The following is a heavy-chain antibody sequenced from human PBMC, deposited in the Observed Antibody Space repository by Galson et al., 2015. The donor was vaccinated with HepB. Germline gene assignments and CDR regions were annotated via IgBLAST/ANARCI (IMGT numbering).Heavy chain of an antibody. CDR3: TRDGPAAGYYFDS. CDR1: GFSFSSYW. J-gene: IGHJ4*02. V-gene: IGHV3-7*03. Sequence: SLRLSCAASGFSFSSYWMSWVRQAPGKGLEWVANIKQEGNEKYYVDSVKGRFTISRDNAKKSVYLQMNGLGAEDTAVYYCTRDGPAAGYYFDSWGRGTLVTVSS. D-gene: IGHD6-25*01. CDR2: IKQEGNEK.